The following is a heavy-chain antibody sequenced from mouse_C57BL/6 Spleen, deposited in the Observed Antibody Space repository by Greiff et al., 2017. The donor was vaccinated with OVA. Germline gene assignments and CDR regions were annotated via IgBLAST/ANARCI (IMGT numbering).Heavy chain of an antibody. V-gene: IGHV1-52*01. CDR2: IDPSDSET. CDR1: GYTFTSYW. Sequence: QVQLKQPGAELVRPGSSVKLSCKASGYTFTSYWMHWVKQRPIQGLEWIGNIDPSDSETHYNQKFKDKATLTVDKSSSTAYMQLSSLTSEDSAVYYCARSGYGYDEGSRGYAMDYWGQGTSVTVSS. J-gene: IGHJ4*01. D-gene: IGHD2-2*01. CDR3: ARSGYGYDEGSRGYAMDY.